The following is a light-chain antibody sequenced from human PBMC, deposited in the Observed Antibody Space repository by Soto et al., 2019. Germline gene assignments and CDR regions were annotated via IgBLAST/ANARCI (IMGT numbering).Light chain of an antibody. V-gene: IGKV1-5*01. CDR3: QQYKNYLT. CDR2: GAS. J-gene: IGKJ1*01. CDR1: QSVSIW. Sequence: DIQMTQSPSTLSASVGDRVTFTCRASQSVSIWLAWYQQKPGKAPKLLISGASTLESGVPSRFSGSGSGTEFTLTISSLQPDEFATYYCQQYKNYLTFGQGTKVEIK.